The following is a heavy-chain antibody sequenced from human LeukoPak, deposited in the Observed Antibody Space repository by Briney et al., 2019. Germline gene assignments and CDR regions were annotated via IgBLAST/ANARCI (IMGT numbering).Heavy chain of an antibody. V-gene: IGHV4-34*01. Sequence: KPSETLSLTCAVYGGSFSGYYWSWIRQPPGKGLEWIGEINHSGSTNYNPSLKSRGTISVDTSKNQFSLKLTSVTAADTAVYYCTNNKRWLPAERWGQGTLVTVSS. D-gene: IGHD5-24*01. CDR2: INHSGST. J-gene: IGHJ4*02. CDR1: GGSFSGYY. CDR3: TNNKRWLPAER.